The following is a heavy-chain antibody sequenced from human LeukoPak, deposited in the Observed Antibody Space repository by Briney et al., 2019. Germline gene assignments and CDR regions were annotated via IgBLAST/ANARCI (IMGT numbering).Heavy chain of an antibody. Sequence: SETLSLTCTVSGGSISSYYWSWIRQPPGKRLEWIGYIYYSGSTNYNPSLKSRVTISVDTSKNQFSLKLSSVTAADTAVYYCARSIVVVPAAKATFDYWGQGTLVTVSS. D-gene: IGHD2-2*01. CDR1: GGSISSYY. CDR2: IYYSGST. CDR3: ARSIVVVPAAKATFDY. V-gene: IGHV4-59*01. J-gene: IGHJ4*02.